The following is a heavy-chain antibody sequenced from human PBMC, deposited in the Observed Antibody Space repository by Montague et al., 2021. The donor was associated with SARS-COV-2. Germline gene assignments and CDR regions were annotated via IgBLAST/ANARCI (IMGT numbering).Heavy chain of an antibody. CDR2: IDWDDDK. Sequence: TLSLTCAVSGGSFSPYYWTWVRQPPGKALEWLARIDWDDDKYYSTSLKTRLTISKDTSKNQVVLTMTNMDPVDTATYYCARTYVPGAFDIWGQGTMVTVSS. D-gene: IGHD1-14*01. CDR3: ARTYVPGAFDI. J-gene: IGHJ3*02. CDR1: GGSFSPYYW. V-gene: IGHV2-70*18.